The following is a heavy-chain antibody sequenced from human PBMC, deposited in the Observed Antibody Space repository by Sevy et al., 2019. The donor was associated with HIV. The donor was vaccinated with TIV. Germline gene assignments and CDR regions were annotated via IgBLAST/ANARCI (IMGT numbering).Heavy chain of an antibody. Sequence: SETLSLTCAVYGGSLSGYSWSWIRQPPGKGLEWIGEINDSGSTNYNPSLKSRVTISVDTSKNQFSLKLSSVTAADTAVYYCASDYGDYGGYYYGMDVWGQGTTVTVSS. J-gene: IGHJ6*02. D-gene: IGHD4-17*01. CDR1: GGSLSGYS. CDR2: INDSGST. V-gene: IGHV4-34*01. CDR3: ASDYGDYGGYYYGMDV.